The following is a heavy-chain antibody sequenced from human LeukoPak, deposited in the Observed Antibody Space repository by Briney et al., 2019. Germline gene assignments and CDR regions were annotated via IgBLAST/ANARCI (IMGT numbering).Heavy chain of an antibody. Sequence: ASVKVSCKASGYTFTGYYMHWERQAPGQGLEWMGWINPNSGGTNYAQKFQGRVTMTRDTSISTAYMELSRLRSDDTAVYYCASSPDCSGCTGYWGQGTLVTVSS. D-gene: IGHD6-19*01. CDR3: ASSPDCSGCTGY. J-gene: IGHJ4*02. V-gene: IGHV1-2*02. CDR2: INPNSGGT. CDR1: GYTFTGYY.